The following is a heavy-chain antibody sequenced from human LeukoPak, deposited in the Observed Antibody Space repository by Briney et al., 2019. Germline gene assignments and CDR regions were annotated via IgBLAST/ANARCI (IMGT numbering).Heavy chain of an antibody. CDR3: ARDDSSGHLGFDY. CDR2: INHSGST. D-gene: IGHD3-22*01. V-gene: IGHV4-34*01. J-gene: IGHJ4*02. Sequence: NPSETLSLTCAVYGGSFSGYYWSWIRQPPGKGLEWIGEINHSGSTNYNPSLKSRVTISVDTSKNQFSLKLSSVTAADTAVYYCARDDSSGHLGFDYWGQGTLVTVSP. CDR1: GGSFSGYY.